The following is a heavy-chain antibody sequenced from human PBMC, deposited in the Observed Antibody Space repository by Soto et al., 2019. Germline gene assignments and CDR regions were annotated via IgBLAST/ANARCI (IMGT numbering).Heavy chain of an antibody. CDR1: GGSLGSSGYY. J-gene: IGHJ4*02. D-gene: IGHD6-13*01. CDR3: ASIAAPGTTHFDF. CDR2: IYYSGNT. V-gene: IGHV4-39*01. Sequence: SETLSLTCTVSGGSLGSSGYYWGWIRQSPGKGLEWIGNIYYSGNTFYNPSLKIRVTISVDTSKNQIYLHLSAVTAADTAIFYCASIAAPGTTHFDFWGQGTLVTVSS.